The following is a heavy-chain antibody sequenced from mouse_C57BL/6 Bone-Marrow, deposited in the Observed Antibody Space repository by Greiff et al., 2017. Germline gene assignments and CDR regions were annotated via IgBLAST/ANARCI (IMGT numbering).Heavy chain of an antibody. V-gene: IGHV1-78*01. D-gene: IGHD1-1*01. J-gene: IGHJ3*01. CDR1: GYTFTDHT. CDR2: ISPRDGST. Sequence: QVQLQQSDAELVKPGASVKISCKVSGYTFTDHTIHWMKQRPEQGLEWIGYISPRDGSTQYTEKFKGKATLTADKSSSTAYMQLNSLTSEDSAVDFGASSTVVARGLAYWGQGTLVTVSA. CDR3: ASSTVVARGLAY.